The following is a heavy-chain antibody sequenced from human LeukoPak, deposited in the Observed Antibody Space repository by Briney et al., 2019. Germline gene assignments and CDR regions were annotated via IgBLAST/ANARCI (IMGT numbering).Heavy chain of an antibody. J-gene: IGHJ5*02. CDR3: SVAVAAASNWFDP. CDR2: INPSGGST. Sequence: GASVKVSCKASGCTFTSYYMHWVRQAPGQGPEWMGIINPSGGSTSYAQKFQGRVTMTRDTSTSTVYMELSSLRSEDTAVYYCSVAVAAASNWFDPWGQGTLVTVSS. CDR1: GCTFTSYY. V-gene: IGHV1-46*01. D-gene: IGHD6-19*01.